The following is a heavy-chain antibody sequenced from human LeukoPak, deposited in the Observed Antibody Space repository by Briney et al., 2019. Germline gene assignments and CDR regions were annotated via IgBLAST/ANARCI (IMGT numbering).Heavy chain of an antibody. CDR2: ISWNSGSI. Sequence: PGGSLRLSCAASGFTFDDYAMHWVRQAPGKGLEWVSGISWNSGSIGYADSVKGRFTISRDNAKNSLYLQMNSLRAEDTAVYYCARDRTYNSGWYFDLWGRGTLVTVSS. V-gene: IGHV3-9*01. CDR1: GFTFDDYA. J-gene: IGHJ2*01. D-gene: IGHD1-1*01. CDR3: ARDRTYNSGWYFDL.